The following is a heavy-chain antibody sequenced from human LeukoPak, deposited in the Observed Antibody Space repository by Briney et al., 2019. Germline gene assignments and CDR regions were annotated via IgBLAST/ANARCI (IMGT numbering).Heavy chain of an antibody. CDR3: AREGSSSSFLDY. J-gene: IGHJ4*02. D-gene: IGHD6-6*01. V-gene: IGHV3-53*01. CDR1: GFTVSSNS. Sequence: GGSLRLSCTVSGFTVSSNSMSWVRQAPGKGLEWVSFIYSDNTHYSDSVKGRFTISRDNSKNTLYLQMNSLRAEDTAVYYCAREGSSSSFLDYWGQGTLVTVSS. CDR2: IYSDNT.